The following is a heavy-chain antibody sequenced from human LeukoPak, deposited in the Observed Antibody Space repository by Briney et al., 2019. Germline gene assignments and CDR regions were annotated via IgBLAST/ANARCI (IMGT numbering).Heavy chain of an antibody. CDR2: IYYSGST. CDR1: GGSISNYY. J-gene: IGHJ4*02. V-gene: IGHV4-59*01. D-gene: IGHD6-19*01. Sequence: SETLSLTCTVSGGSISNYYWSWIRQPPGKGLEWIGYIYYSGSTNYNPSLKSRVTISVDTSKNQFSLKLSSVIAADTAVYYCARDGAVAGTGDFDYWGQGTLVTVSS. CDR3: ARDGAVAGTGDFDY.